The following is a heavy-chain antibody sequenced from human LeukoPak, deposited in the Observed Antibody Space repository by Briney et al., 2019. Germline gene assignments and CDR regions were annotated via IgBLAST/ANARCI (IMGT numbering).Heavy chain of an antibody. V-gene: IGHV3-23*01. J-gene: IGHJ3*02. Sequence: GGSLRLSCAVSGFTFSSYAMSWVRQAPGRGLEWVSGISASGGSTYYADSVKGRFTIFRDNSKNTLNLQMNSLRAEDTAVYYCAKDPNGDYVGAFDMRGKGTLVTVSS. D-gene: IGHD4-17*01. CDR2: ISASGGST. CDR1: GFTFSSYA. CDR3: AKDPNGDYVGAFDM.